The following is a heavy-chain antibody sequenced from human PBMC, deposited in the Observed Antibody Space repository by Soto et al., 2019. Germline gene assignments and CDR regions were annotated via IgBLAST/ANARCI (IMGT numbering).Heavy chain of an antibody. CDR3: ARELSAGKAEMNWFDP. V-gene: IGHV3-21*01. Sequence: GGSLRLSCAASGFTFSSYSMNWVRQAPGKGLEWVSSISSSSSYIYYADSVKGRFTISRDNAKNSLYLQMNSLRAEDTAVYYCARELSAGKAEMNWFDPWGQGTLVTVSS. D-gene: IGHD6-19*01. CDR1: GFTFSSYS. J-gene: IGHJ5*02. CDR2: ISSSSSYI.